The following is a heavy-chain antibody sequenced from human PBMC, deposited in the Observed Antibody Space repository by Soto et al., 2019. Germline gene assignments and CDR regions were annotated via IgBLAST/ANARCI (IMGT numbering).Heavy chain of an antibody. D-gene: IGHD4-17*01. CDR2: IYYSGST. CDR1: GGSISSSSYY. V-gene: IGHV4-39*01. Sequence: QLQLQESGPGLVKPSETLSLTCTVSGGSISSSSYYWGWIRQPPGKGLEWIGSIYYSGSTYYNPSLKSRVTISVDTSKNQFSLKLSSVTAADTAVYYCARRGYGDYPYYWFDPWGQGTLVTVSS. J-gene: IGHJ5*02. CDR3: ARRGYGDYPYYWFDP.